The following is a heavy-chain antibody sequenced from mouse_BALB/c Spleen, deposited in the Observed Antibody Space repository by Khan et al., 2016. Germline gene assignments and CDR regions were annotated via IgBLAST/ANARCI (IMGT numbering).Heavy chain of an antibody. CDR1: GYTFTNYG. D-gene: IGHD2-13*01. J-gene: IGHJ3*01. V-gene: IGHV9-3-1*01. CDR2: INTYTGEP. Sequence: QIQLVQSGPELKKPGETVKISCKASGYTFTNYGMNWVKQAPGKGLKWMGWINTYTGEPTYADDFKGRFAFSLQTSASTAYLQINNLKNADTATYFCAIGGDYGGFASWGQGTLVTVSA. CDR3: AIGGDYGGFAS.